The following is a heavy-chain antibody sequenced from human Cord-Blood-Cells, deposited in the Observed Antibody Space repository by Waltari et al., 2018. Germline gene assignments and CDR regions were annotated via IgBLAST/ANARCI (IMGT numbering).Heavy chain of an antibody. V-gene: IGHV4-39*01. CDR3: ARSPSRFLEWLLGYFDY. CDR1: GGSISSSSSY. CDR2: IYYSGST. J-gene: IGHJ4*02. Sequence: QLQLQESGPGLVKPSETLSLTCTVSGGSISSSSSYWGWIRQPPGKGLEWIGSIYYSGSTYYNPSLKSRVTISVDTSKNQFSLKLSSVTAADTAVYYCARSPSRFLEWLLGYFDYWGQGTLVTVSS. D-gene: IGHD3-3*01.